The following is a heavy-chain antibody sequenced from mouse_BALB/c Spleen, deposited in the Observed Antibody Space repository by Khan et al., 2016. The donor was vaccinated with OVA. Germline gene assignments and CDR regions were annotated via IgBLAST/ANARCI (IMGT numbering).Heavy chain of an antibody. CDR3: TRIYRSDFDY. CDR1: GYSFTGYF. CDR2: INPHIGET. D-gene: IGHD1-1*01. Sequence: VQLQQSGPELVRPGASVKISCKASGYSFTGYFMNWVMQSHGKSLEWIGRINPHIGETFYNQRFKDKATLTVDESSSTAHLELRGLASDVSAVYYCTRIYRSDFDYWGQGTTLTVSS. V-gene: IGHV1-20*02. J-gene: IGHJ2*01.